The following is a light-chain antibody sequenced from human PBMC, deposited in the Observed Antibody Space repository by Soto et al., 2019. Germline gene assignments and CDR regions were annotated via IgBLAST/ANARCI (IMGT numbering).Light chain of an antibody. CDR2: AAS. CDR1: QSISSY. J-gene: IGKJ4*01. Sequence: DIQMTQSPSSLSASVGDRVTITCRASQSISSYLNWYQQKPGKAPKLLIYAASSLRSGVPSRFSGSGSGTDFNLTINSLQPEDFATYFCQQSFTTPLTFGGGTKGDIK. V-gene: IGKV1-39*01. CDR3: QQSFTTPLT.